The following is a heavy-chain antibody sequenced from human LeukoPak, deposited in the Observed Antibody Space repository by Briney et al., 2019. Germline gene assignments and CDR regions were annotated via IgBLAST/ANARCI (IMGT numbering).Heavy chain of an antibody. J-gene: IGHJ4*02. D-gene: IGHD2-15*01. CDR1: GYTFTGYY. V-gene: IGHV1-2*02. CDR3: AAVPGYCSGGSCYSSLDY. CDR2: INPNSGGT. Sequence: ASVKVSCKASGYTFTGYYMHWVRQAPGQGLEWMEWINPNSGGTNYAQKFQGRVTITRDMSTSTAYMELSSLRSEDTAVYYCAAVPGYCSGGSCYSSLDYWGQGTLVTVSS.